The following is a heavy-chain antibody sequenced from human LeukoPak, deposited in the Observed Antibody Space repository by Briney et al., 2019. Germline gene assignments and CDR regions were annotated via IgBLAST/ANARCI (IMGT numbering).Heavy chain of an antibody. Sequence: GGSLTLSCAASGFTFSSYAMSWVRQAPGKGLEWDSAISGSGGSTYYADSVKGRFTISRDNAKNTLYLQMNSLRAEDTAVYYCARVDYGDYEAYWGQGTLVTVSS. J-gene: IGHJ4*02. D-gene: IGHD4-17*01. CDR3: ARVDYGDYEAY. CDR1: GFTFSSYA. CDR2: ISGSGGST. V-gene: IGHV3-23*01.